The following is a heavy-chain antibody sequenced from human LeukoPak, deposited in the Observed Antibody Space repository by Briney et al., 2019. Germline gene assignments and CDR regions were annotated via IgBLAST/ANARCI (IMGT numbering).Heavy chain of an antibody. V-gene: IGHV4-34*01. J-gene: IGHJ6*02. Sequence: SETLSLTCAVYGGSFSGYYWSWIRQPPGKGLEWIGEIYHSGSTNYNPSLKSRVTISVDKSKNRFSLKLSSVTAADTAVYYCARDRYSSSSYYYYGMDVWGQGTTVTVSS. CDR1: GGSFSGYY. CDR2: IYHSGST. D-gene: IGHD6-13*01. CDR3: ARDRYSSSSYYYYGMDV.